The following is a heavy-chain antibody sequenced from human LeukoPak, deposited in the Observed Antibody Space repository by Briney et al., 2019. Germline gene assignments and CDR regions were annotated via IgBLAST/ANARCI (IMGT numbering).Heavy chain of an antibody. CDR3: ARLVEGSFDY. Sequence: YADSVEGRFTISRDNAKNSAYLQLNSLRVEDTAMYYCARLVEGSFDYWGQGTLVTVSS. D-gene: IGHD1-26*01. J-gene: IGHJ4*02. V-gene: IGHV3-11*03.